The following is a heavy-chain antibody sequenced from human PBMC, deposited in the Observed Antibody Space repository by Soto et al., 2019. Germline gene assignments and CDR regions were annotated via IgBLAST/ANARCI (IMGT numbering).Heavy chain of an antibody. CDR1: GYTFTSYG. D-gene: IGHD2-2*01. V-gene: IGHV1-18*01. J-gene: IGHJ4*02. CDR2: ISTYNSKT. Sequence: ASVKVSCKASGYTFTSYGISWVRQAPGQGLEWMGWISTYNSKTNYAQKLQGRVTMTTDTSTSTAYMELRSLRSDDTAVYYCARQGPLLGYCESTSCHYDYWGQGTLVTVSS. CDR3: ARQGPLLGYCESTSCHYDY.